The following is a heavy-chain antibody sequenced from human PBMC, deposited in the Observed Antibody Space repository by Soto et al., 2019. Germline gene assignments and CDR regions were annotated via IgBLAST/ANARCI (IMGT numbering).Heavy chain of an antibody. Sequence: GGSLRLSCAASGFTFSSYGMHWVRQAPGKGLEWVAVISYDGSNKYYADSVKGRFTISRDNSKNTLYLQMNSLRAEDTAVYYCATGPDDYGDGYWGQGTLVTAPQ. D-gene: IGHD4-17*01. CDR3: ATGPDDYGDGY. CDR2: ISYDGSNK. J-gene: IGHJ4*02. V-gene: IGHV3-30*03. CDR1: GFTFSSYG.